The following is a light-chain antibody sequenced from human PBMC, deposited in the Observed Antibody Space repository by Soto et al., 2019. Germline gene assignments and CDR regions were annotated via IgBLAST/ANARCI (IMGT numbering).Light chain of an antibody. Sequence: DIQMTQSPSSLSTSVGDRVTITCRASQTISTYLNRYQQKPGKAPMLLIYAASTFQGVVPSRFSGSASGTDFTLTISSLQPEDFATCYCQQSYSSIFTFGPGTKVDIK. J-gene: IGKJ3*01. CDR1: QTISTY. CDR2: AAS. V-gene: IGKV1-39*01. CDR3: QQSYSSIFT.